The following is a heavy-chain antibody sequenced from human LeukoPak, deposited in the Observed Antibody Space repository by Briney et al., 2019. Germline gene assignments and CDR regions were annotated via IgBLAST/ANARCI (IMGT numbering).Heavy chain of an antibody. CDR1: GGSISSYC. CDR3: ARSPPASSGYYDY. J-gene: IGHJ4*02. D-gene: IGHD3-22*01. V-gene: IGHV4-59*01. CDR2: IYYSGST. Sequence: SETLSLTCTVSGGSISSYCWSWIRQPSGKGLEWLGYIYYSGSTNYSPSLKSRVTISVDTSKNQFSLKLSSVTAADTAVYYCARSPPASSGYYDYWGQGTLVTVSS.